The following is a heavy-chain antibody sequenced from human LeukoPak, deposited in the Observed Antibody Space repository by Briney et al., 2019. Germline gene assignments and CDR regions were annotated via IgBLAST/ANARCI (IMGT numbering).Heavy chain of an antibody. CDR1: GITFSSYA. CDR3: AKGRYYYDSSDAFDI. V-gene: IGHV3-23*01. J-gene: IGHJ3*02. Sequence: GGSLGLSCAASGITFSSYAMSWVRPAPGKGLEWVSAISGSGGSTYYADSVKGRFTISRDNSKNTLYLQMNSLRAEDTAVYYCAKGRYYYDSSDAFDIWGQGTMVTVSS. CDR2: ISGSGGST. D-gene: IGHD3-22*01.